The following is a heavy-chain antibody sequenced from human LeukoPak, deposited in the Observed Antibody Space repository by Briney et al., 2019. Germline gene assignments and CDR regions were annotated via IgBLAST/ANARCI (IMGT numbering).Heavy chain of an antibody. Sequence: ASVKVSCKASGYTFATYTINWVRQAPGQGLEWMGWINTNTGNPTYAQGFTGRFVFSLDTSVSTAYLQISSLKAEDTAVYYCARESEYYYDSSFPNENDDYWGQGTLVTVSS. CDR1: GYTFATYT. V-gene: IGHV7-4-1*02. CDR3: ARESEYYYDSSFPNENDDY. CDR2: INTNTGNP. D-gene: IGHD3-22*01. J-gene: IGHJ4*02.